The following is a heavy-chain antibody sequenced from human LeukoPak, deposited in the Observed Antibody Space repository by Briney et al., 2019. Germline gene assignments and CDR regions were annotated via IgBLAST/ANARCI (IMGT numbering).Heavy chain of an antibody. J-gene: IGHJ4*02. V-gene: IGHV4-4*07. D-gene: IGHD4-17*01. CDR3: ARRCGTVTTGYFDY. CDR2: IYTSGST. Sequence: PSETLSLTCTVSGGSISSYYWSWIRQPAGKGLEWIGRIYTSGSTNYNPSLKSRVTMSVDTSKNQFSLKLSSVTAADTAVYYCARRCGTVTTGYFDYWGQGTLVTVSS. CDR1: GGSISSYY.